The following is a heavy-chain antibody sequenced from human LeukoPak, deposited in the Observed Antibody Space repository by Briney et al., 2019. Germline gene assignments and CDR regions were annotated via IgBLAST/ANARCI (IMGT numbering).Heavy chain of an antibody. CDR2: ISGSGGST. Sequence: PGGSLRLSCAASGFTVSSNYMSWVRQAPGKGLEWVSAISGSGGSTYYADSVKGRFTISRDNSKNTLYLQMNSLRAEDTAVYYCANFFGGVIAVYDAFDIWGQGTMVTVSS. J-gene: IGHJ3*02. CDR1: GFTVSSNY. V-gene: IGHV3-23*01. CDR3: ANFFGGVIAVYDAFDI. D-gene: IGHD3-16*02.